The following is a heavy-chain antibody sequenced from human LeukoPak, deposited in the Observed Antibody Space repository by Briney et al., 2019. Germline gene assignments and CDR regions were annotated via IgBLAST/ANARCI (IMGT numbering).Heavy chain of an antibody. CDR1: GSSFTSYW. Sequence: GESLQISCKGSGSSFTSYWISWVRQMPGKGLEWMGGIDPSDSYTNYSPSFQGHVTISSDNSISTAYLQWSSLKASDTAMYYWARHTPGLWFGDNDAFDIWGQGTMVTVSS. CDR3: ARHTPGLWFGDNDAFDI. CDR2: IDPSDSYT. D-gene: IGHD3-10*01. J-gene: IGHJ3*02. V-gene: IGHV5-10-1*01.